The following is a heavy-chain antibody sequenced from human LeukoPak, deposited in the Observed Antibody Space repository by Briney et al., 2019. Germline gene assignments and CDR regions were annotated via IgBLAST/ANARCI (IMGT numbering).Heavy chain of an antibody. CDR2: INPNSSAT. Sequence: ASVKVSCKPSGYIFTGYYMHWVRQAPGQGLEWMGWINPNSSATTYAQKFQGRVTMSRDTSISTAYMELSRLRSDDTAVYYCARSPITMVRGVIDYWGQGTLVTVSS. CDR1: GYIFTGYY. CDR3: ARSPITMVRGVIDY. V-gene: IGHV1-2*02. D-gene: IGHD3-10*01. J-gene: IGHJ4*02.